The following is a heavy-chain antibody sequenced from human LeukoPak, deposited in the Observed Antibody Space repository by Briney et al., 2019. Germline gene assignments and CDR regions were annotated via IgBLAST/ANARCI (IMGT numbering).Heavy chain of an antibody. D-gene: IGHD3-3*01. CDR2: ISGSGGST. CDR3: AKRLRITIFGDNDP. Sequence: GGSLRLSCAASGFTFSYYSMNWVRPAPGKGLEWVSIISGSGGSTYYADSVKGRFTISRDNSKNTLYLQMNSLRAEDTAVYYCAKRLRITIFGDNDPWGQGTLVTVSS. J-gene: IGHJ5*02. CDR1: GFTFSYYS. V-gene: IGHV3-23*01.